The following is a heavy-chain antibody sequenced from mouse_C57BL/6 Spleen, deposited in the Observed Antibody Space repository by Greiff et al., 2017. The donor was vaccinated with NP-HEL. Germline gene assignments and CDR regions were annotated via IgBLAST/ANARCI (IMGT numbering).Heavy chain of an antibody. CDR3: ARECQLRLQGYCDY. V-gene: IGHV5-17*01. CDR2: ISSCSSTI. D-gene: IGHD3-2*02. Sequence: DVKLVESGGGLVKPGGSLKLSCAASGFTFSDYGMHWVRQAPEKGLEWVAYISSCSSTIYYADTLKGRFTISRDNAKNTLFMQMTRLRSEDTAMYYCARECQLRLQGYCDYWGQGTTLTVSS. CDR1: GFTFSDYG. J-gene: IGHJ2*01.